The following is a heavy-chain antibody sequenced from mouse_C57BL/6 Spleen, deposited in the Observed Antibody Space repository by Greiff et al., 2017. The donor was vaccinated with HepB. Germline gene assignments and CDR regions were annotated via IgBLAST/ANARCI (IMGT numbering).Heavy chain of an antibody. CDR1: GFTFSSYG. J-gene: IGHJ2*01. CDR2: ISSGGSYT. V-gene: IGHV5-6*01. CDR3: ARDYYGSSHFDY. Sequence: EVKLQESGGDLVKPGGSLKLSCAASGFTFSSYGMSWVRQTPDKRLEWVATISSGGSYTYYPDSVKGRFTISRDNAKNTLYLQMSSLKSEDTAMYYCARDYYGSSHFDYWGQGTTLTVSS. D-gene: IGHD1-1*01.